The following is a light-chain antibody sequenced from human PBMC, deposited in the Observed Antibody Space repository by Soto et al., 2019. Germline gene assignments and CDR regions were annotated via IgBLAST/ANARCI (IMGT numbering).Light chain of an antibody. CDR3: AAWDDSLTGLYV. CDR2: GNN. V-gene: IGLV1-44*01. Sequence: QSVLTQPPSVSGTPGQRVTISCSGSSSNIGSNSVEWYQQLPGTAPKLLIYGNNQRPSGVPDRFSGSKASTSASLAISGLQSGDEADYFCAAWDDSLTGLYVFGTGTKLTVL. CDR1: SSNIGSNS. J-gene: IGLJ1*01.